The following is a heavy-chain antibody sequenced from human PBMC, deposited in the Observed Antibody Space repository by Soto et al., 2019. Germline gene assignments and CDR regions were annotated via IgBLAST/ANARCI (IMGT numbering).Heavy chain of an antibody. Sequence: QVQLQESGPGLVKPSQTLSLTCTVSGGSISNGDYYWSWIRQPPGKGLEWIGYIYYSGSTYYNPSLNSRVTISVDTSKNQFSLKLSSVTAADTAVYYCARDSSSWLSASNWGQGTLVTVSS. V-gene: IGHV4-30-4*01. CDR2: IYYSGST. D-gene: IGHD6-13*01. CDR3: ARDSSSWLSASN. J-gene: IGHJ4*02. CDR1: GGSISNGDYY.